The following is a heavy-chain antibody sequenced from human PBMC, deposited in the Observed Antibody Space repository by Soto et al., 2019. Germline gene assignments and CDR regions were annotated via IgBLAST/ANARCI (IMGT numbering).Heavy chain of an antibody. CDR1: GYSSAGYW. J-gene: IGHJ4*02. D-gene: IGHD3-22*01. CDR2: IDPSDSRT. V-gene: IGHV5-10-1*01. Sequence: LGESLKISCKGSGYSSAGYWLTWVRQKPGKGLGWMGRIDPSDSRTYYSPSFRGHVTISVTKTITTVFLQWSSLRASDTAMYYCARQIYDSDTGPNFQYYFDSWGQGTPVTVSS. CDR3: ARQIYDSDTGPNFQYYFDS.